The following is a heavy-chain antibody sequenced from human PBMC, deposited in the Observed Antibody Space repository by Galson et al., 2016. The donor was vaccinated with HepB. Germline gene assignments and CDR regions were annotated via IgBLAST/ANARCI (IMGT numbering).Heavy chain of an antibody. CDR1: GYTFAAYY. CDR3: ARDEAISAILDS. D-gene: IGHD2/OR15-2a*01. J-gene: IGHJ4*02. Sequence: SVKVSCKASGYTFAAYYLHWVRQAPGQGLEWMGWINPASGDANSAQKFQGRVTLTGDTSINTAYMELTRLTSDDTAVYYCARDEAISAILDSWGQGTLVTVSS. V-gene: IGHV1-2*02. CDR2: INPASGDA.